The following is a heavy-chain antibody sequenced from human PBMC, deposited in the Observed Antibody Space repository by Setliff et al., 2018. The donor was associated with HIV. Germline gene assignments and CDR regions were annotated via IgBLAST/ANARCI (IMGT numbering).Heavy chain of an antibody. CDR1: GGSISSYY. D-gene: IGHD2-15*01. Sequence: SETLSLTCTVSGGSISSYYWSWIRQPAGKGLEWIGRIYTSGSTNYNPSLKSRVTMSVDTSKNQFSLKLSSVTAADTAVYYCARDLIRITPHGDLPFWGQGTLVTVSS. V-gene: IGHV4-4*07. CDR2: IYTSGST. J-gene: IGHJ4*02. CDR3: ARDLIRITPHGDLPF.